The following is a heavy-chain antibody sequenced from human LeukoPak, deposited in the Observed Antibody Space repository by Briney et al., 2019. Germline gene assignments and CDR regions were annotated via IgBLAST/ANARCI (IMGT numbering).Heavy chain of an antibody. D-gene: IGHD3-9*01. Sequence: PGGSLRLSCAASGFTFSSYSMNWVRQAPGKGLEWVSYISSSSTIYYADSVKGRFTISRDNAKNSLYLQMNSLRAEDTAVYYCARAPRDVLRYFDWLSPFAYWGQGTLVTVSS. CDR3: ARAPRDVLRYFDWLSPFAY. CDR2: ISSSSTI. J-gene: IGHJ4*02. CDR1: GFTFSSYS. V-gene: IGHV3-48*01.